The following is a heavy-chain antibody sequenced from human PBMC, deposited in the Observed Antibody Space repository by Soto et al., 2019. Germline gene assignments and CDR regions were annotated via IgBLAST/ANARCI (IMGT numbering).Heavy chain of an antibody. V-gene: IGHV4-59*12. CDR3: AREGFYGDYWPKTFDY. Sequence: SETLSLTCTVSGGSISSYYWSWIRQPPGKGLEWIGYIYYSGSTNYNPSLKSRVTISVDTSKNQFSLKLSSVTAADTAVYYCAREGFYGDYWPKTFDYWGQGTLVTVSS. D-gene: IGHD4-17*01. CDR2: IYYSGST. J-gene: IGHJ4*02. CDR1: GGSISSYY.